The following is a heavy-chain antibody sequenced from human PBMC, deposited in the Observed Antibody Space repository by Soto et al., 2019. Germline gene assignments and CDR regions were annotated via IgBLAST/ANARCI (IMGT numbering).Heavy chain of an antibody. V-gene: IGHV4-39*07. D-gene: IGHD6-13*01. Sequence: PSETLSLTCTVSGGSISSSSYYWGWIRQPPGKGLEWIGSIFYSGSTYYNPSLKSRVTISVDTSKNQFSLKVNSVTAADTAVYYCASLGYSSSWYLGWFDPWGQGTLVTVSS. CDR1: GGSISSSSYY. CDR2: IFYSGST. J-gene: IGHJ5*02. CDR3: ASLGYSSSWYLGWFDP.